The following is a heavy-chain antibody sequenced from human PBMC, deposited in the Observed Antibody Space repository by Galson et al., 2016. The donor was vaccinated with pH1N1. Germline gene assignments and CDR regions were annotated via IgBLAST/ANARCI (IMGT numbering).Heavy chain of an antibody. D-gene: IGHD3-9*01. CDR1: GGSISSSSYY. J-gene: IGHJ5*02. V-gene: IGHV4-39*01. Sequence: SETLSLTCSVSGGSISSSSYYWGWLRQPPGKGLEWIGSVSHTGSTYYNPSLRSRMTISVDTSKNQFSLNLNSVTAADTAVYYCARHAIAIDLSTYNWFDPWGQGNLVTVSS. CDR2: VSHTGST. CDR3: ARHAIAIDLSTYNWFDP.